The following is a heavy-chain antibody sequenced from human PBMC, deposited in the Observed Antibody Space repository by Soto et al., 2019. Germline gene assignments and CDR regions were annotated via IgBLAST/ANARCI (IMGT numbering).Heavy chain of an antibody. V-gene: IGHV3-23*01. CDR2: ITNRGDHT. CDR3: ARHVVDRGVHS. D-gene: IGHD2-8*01. CDR1: GFTFRDYA. Sequence: EVEVSESGGDLVQPGGSLRLSCTASGFTFRDYAMTWVRQAPGQGLEYVSSITNRGDHTYYADSVKGRFTISRDNSKNTLYLQMNSLRVEDTAIYYCARHVVDRGVHSWGQGTLVTVSS. J-gene: IGHJ5*02.